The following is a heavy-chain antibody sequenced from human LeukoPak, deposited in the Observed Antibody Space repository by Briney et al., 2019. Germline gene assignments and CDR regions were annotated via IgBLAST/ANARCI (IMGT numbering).Heavy chain of an antibody. CDR1: GYTLTELS. CDR3: ALTAMVRTHWYFDL. J-gene: IGHJ2*01. D-gene: IGHD3-10*01. CDR2: FDPEDGET. Sequence: ASVKVSCKVSGYTLTELSMHWVRQAPGKGLEWMGGFDPEDGETIYAQKFQGRVTMTEDTSTDTAYMELSSLRSEDPAVYYCALTAMVRTHWYFDLWGRGTLVTVSS. V-gene: IGHV1-24*01.